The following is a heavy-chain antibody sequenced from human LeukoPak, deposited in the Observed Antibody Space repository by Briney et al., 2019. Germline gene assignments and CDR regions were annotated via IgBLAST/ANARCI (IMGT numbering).Heavy chain of an antibody. CDR2: ISSSSSYI. CDR1: GFTFSSYS. Sequence: PGGSLRLSCAASGFTFSSYSMNWVRQAPGKGLEWVSFISSSSSYIYYADSVKGRFTISRDNAKNSLYLQMNSLRAEDTAVYYCARDENGGGSSSSSRSYYYGMDVWGQGTTVTVSS. V-gene: IGHV3-21*01. D-gene: IGHD6-6*01. CDR3: ARDENGGGSSSSSRSYYYGMDV. J-gene: IGHJ6*02.